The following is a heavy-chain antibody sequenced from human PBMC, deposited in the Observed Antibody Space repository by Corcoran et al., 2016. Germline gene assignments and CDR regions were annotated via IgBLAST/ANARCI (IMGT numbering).Heavy chain of an antibody. Sequence: QVTLKESGPALVKPTQTLTLTCTFSGFSLSTSGMRVSWIRQPPGKALEWLARIDWDDDKFYSTSLKTRLTISKDTSKNQVVLTMTNMDPVDTATYYGAVRGDSKWLGRDFDYWGQGTLVTVSS. V-gene: IGHV2-70*04. CDR2: IDWDDDK. CDR1: GFSLSTSGMR. CDR3: AVRGDSKWLGRDFDY. D-gene: IGHD3-22*01. J-gene: IGHJ4*02.